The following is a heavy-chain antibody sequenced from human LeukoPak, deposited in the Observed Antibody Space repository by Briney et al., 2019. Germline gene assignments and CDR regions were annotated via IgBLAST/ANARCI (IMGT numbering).Heavy chain of an antibody. D-gene: IGHD3-22*01. J-gene: IGHJ4*02. CDR1: GGSFSGYY. Sequence: SETLSLTCAVYGGSFSGYYWSWIRQPPGKGLEWIGEINHSGSTNYNPSLKSRVTISVDTSKNQFSLKLNSVTAADTAVYYCARAPNYYDSSGYYYFDYWGQGTLVTVSS. CDR3: ARAPNYYDSSGYYYFDY. V-gene: IGHV4-34*01. CDR2: INHSGST.